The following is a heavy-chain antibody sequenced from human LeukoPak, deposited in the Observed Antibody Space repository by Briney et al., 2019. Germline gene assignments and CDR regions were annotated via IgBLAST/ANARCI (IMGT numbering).Heavy chain of an antibody. Sequence: GGSLKLSCAASGFTFSDSAFHWVRQASGKGLEWVGRIRSKPNNYATAYSASVKGRFTISRDDSKNTAYLQMNSLNTEDTAMYYCSRHLIGATPFDYWGQGTLVSVSS. V-gene: IGHV3-73*01. J-gene: IGHJ4*02. CDR2: IRSKPNNYAT. CDR3: SRHLIGATPFDY. D-gene: IGHD4/OR15-4a*01. CDR1: GFTFSDSA.